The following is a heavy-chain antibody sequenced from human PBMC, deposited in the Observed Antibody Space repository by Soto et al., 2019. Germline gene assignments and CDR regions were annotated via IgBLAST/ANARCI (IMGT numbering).Heavy chain of an antibody. J-gene: IGHJ4*02. CDR3: ARTLYSYGTRFDY. V-gene: IGHV4-59*01. CDR2: IYYSGST. Sequence: TLSLTCTVSGGSISSYYWSWIRQPPGKGLEWIGYIYYSGSTYYNPSLKSRVTISVDTSKNQFSLKLSSVTAADTAVYYCARTLYSYGTRFDYWGQGTLVTVSS. D-gene: IGHD5-18*01. CDR1: GGSISSYY.